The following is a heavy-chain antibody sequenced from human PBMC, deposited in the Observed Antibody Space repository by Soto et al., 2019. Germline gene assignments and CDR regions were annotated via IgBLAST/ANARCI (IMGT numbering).Heavy chain of an antibody. CDR2: IIPILGET. CDR1: GTIFSSYT. J-gene: IGHJ6*02. CDR3: ARGLGGRMDD. D-gene: IGHD3-16*01. V-gene: IGHV1-69*08. Sequence: QVQLVQSGAEVKKPGSSVRVSCKASGTIFSSYTISWVRQAPGQGLEWMGGIIPILGETNSAQKFQVRVSLTADKSKNAAYMELNSLRLEDPALYYCARGLGGRMDDWGQGTTVTVSS.